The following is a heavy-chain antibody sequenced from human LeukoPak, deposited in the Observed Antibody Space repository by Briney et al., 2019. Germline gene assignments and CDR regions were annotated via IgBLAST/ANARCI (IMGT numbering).Heavy chain of an antibody. CDR2: ISAYNGNT. Sequence: ASVKVSCKASGYTFTSYGISWVRQAPGQGLEWMGWISAYNGNTNYAQKLQGRVTMTTDTSTSTAYMELRSLRSDDTAVYYCARAFDSSGCYYYYFDYWGQGTLVTVSS. V-gene: IGHV1-18*01. J-gene: IGHJ4*02. D-gene: IGHD3-22*01. CDR3: ARAFDSSGCYYYYFDY. CDR1: GYTFTSYG.